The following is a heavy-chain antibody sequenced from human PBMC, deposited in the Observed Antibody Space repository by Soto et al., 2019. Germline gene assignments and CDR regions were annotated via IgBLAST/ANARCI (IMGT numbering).Heavy chain of an antibody. CDR3: ARDPIVPHRRAAGIDHYGMDV. D-gene: IGHD6-13*01. V-gene: IGHV1-2*04. CDR2: INPNSGGT. J-gene: IGHJ6*02. CDR1: GYTFTGYY. Sequence: GASVKVSCKASGYTFTGYYMHWVRQAPGQGLEWMGWINPNSGGTKYAQKFQGSVTMTRDTSIGTAYMELSRLRSDDTAVYYCARDPIVPHRRAAGIDHYGMDVWGQGTTVTVSS.